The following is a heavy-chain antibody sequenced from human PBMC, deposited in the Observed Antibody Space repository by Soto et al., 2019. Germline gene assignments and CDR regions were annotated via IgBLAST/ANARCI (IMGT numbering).Heavy chain of an antibody. J-gene: IGHJ4*02. CDR1: GDSVSNDNYY. Sequence: QVQLQESGPGLVKPSETLSLTCAVSGDSVSNDNYYWSWIRQPPGKGLEWIGYIYYSVTTNYNSYLKSRLSLSVDMSKNQFSLKLAAVTAADTAVYFCARSQRGRTAFTFDYWGQGALVTVSS. V-gene: IGHV4-61*01. CDR3: ARSQRGRTAFTFDY. CDR2: IYYSVTT. D-gene: IGHD3-16*01.